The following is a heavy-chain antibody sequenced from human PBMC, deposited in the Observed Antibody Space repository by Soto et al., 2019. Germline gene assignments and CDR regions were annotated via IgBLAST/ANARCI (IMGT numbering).Heavy chain of an antibody. V-gene: IGHV3-21*02. CDR2: ISLGRNNI. Sequence: EGQLVESGGGLVNPGGSLRLSCAASGFTFTSFSMNWVRQAPGKGLEWVSSISLGRNNILYADSVKGRFTISRDNAKNSMYLQMNSRKAEDTSVYDCARVNSCSVGTCSSYYYCYGMDVWGQGTTVTVSS. CDR3: ARVNSCSVGTCSSYYYCYGMDV. D-gene: IGHD2-15*01. CDR1: GFTFTSFS. J-gene: IGHJ6*02.